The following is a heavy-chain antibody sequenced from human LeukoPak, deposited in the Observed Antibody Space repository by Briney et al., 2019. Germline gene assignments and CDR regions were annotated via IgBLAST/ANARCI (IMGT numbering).Heavy chain of an antibody. J-gene: IGHJ4*02. V-gene: IGHV3-74*01. CDR1: GFTFSNHW. D-gene: IGHD3-22*01. Sequence: GGSLRLSCAASGFTFSNHWIHWVRQAPGKGLVWVSRIKTDGSVTNYADSVKGRFTISRDNSKNTLYLQMNSLRAEDTAVYYCDYYDSSGYPRNDYWGQGTLVTVSS. CDR2: IKTDGSVT. CDR3: DYYDSSGYPRNDY.